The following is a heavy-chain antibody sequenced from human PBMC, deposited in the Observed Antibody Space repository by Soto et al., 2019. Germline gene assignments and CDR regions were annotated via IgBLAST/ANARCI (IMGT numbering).Heavy chain of an antibody. CDR2: INAHSGGT. CDR1: GFSFTGYY. D-gene: IGHD6-6*01. J-gene: IGHJ5*02. CDR3: AKDLTRQLAYWLDP. V-gene: IGHV1-2*02. Sequence: ASVKVSCKASGFSFTGYYIHWLRQAPGQGLEWMGWINAHSGGTEYAQKFQGRVTLTRDTSIATAYLTLTSLTSDDTALYYCAKDLTRQLAYWLDPCGQGTRLPVYS.